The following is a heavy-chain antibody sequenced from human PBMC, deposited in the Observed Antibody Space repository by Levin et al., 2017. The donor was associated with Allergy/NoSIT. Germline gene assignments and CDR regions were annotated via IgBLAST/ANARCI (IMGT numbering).Heavy chain of an antibody. Sequence: GGSLRLSCAASGFTFSSYGMHWVRQAPGKGLEWVAVIWYDGSNKYYADSVKGRFTISRDNSKNTLYLQMNSLRAEDTAVYYCAREDLWFGEVNYYYYGMDVWGQGTTVTVSS. J-gene: IGHJ6*02. D-gene: IGHD3-10*01. V-gene: IGHV3-33*01. CDR2: IWYDGSNK. CDR3: AREDLWFGEVNYYYYGMDV. CDR1: GFTFSSYG.